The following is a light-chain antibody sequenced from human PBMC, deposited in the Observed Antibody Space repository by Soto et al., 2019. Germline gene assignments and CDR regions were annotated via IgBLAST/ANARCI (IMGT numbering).Light chain of an antibody. V-gene: IGLV2-23*01. CDR3: CSYAGSYTLV. Sequence: QSALTQPASVSGSPGQSITISCTGTSSDVGSYNLVSWYQQHPGKAPKLMIYEDSKRPSGVSNRFSGSKSGNTASLTISGLQAEDEADYYCCSYAGSYTLVFGGGTMLTVL. J-gene: IGLJ3*02. CDR1: SSDVGSYNL. CDR2: EDS.